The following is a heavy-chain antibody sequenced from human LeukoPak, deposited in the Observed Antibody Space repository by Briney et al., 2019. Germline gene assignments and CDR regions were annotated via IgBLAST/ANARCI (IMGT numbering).Heavy chain of an antibody. CDR2: INPNSGGT. D-gene: IGHD2-2*01. Sequence: ASVKVSCEASGYTFTGYYMHWVRQAPGQGLEWMGWINPNSGGTNYAQKVQGRVTMTRDTSISTAYMELSRLRSDDTAVYYCARLLGYCSSTSCYSYYGMDVWGQGTTVTVSS. V-gene: IGHV1-2*02. CDR1: GYTFTGYY. J-gene: IGHJ6*02. CDR3: ARLLGYCSSTSCYSYYGMDV.